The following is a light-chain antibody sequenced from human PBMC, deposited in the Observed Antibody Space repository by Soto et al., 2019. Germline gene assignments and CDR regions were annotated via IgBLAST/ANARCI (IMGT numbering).Light chain of an antibody. CDR3: AVWDESLGVI. Sequence: VLTHAASATGIDRGRLSISCSGRNSKVGNNYVHWYQQLPGAAPKLVIYRDHQRPSGVPDRFSGSKSGTTASLAISGLRSEDEADYYCAVWDESLGVICGGGTNVTVL. V-gene: IGLV1-47*01. J-gene: IGLJ2*01. CDR2: RDH. CDR1: NSKVGNNY.